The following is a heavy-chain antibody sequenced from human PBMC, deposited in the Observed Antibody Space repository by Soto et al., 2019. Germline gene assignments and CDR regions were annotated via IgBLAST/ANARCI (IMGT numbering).Heavy chain of an antibody. Sequence: GASVQVSCKASGGTFSSYAISWVRQAPGQGLEWMGGIIPIFGTANYAQKFQGRVTITADESTSTAYMELSSLRSEDTAVYYCARPTRITIFGVVPYYYGMDVWGQGTTVT. D-gene: IGHD3-3*01. CDR1: GGTFSSYA. V-gene: IGHV1-69*13. CDR3: ARPTRITIFGVVPYYYGMDV. CDR2: IIPIFGTA. J-gene: IGHJ6*02.